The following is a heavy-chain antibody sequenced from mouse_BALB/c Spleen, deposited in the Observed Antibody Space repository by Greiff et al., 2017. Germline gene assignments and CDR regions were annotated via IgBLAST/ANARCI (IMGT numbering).Heavy chain of an antibody. V-gene: IGHV5-4*02. CDR1: GFTFSDYY. D-gene: IGHD4-1*01. CDR2: ISDGGSYT. Sequence: EVKLVESGGGLVKPGGSLKLSCAASGFTFSDYYMYWVRQTPEKRLEWVATISDGGSYTYYPDSVKGRFTISRDNAKNNLYLQMSSLKSEDTAMYYCAREEGTGSWFAYWGQGTLVTVSA. J-gene: IGHJ3*01. CDR3: AREEGTGSWFAY.